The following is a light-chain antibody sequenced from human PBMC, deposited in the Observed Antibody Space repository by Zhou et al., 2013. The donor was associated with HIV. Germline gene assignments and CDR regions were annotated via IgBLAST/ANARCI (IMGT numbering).Light chain of an antibody. V-gene: IGKV1-39*01. CDR1: QSVSLY. CDR2: RTS. J-gene: IGKJ4*01. CDR3: QQTYNTPPT. Sequence: DIQLTQSPSSLSASVGDRVTITCRTSQSVSLYLSWYQQKPGKAPRLLIYRTSSLQSGVPSRFSGSGSGTYFTLTVSSLEPEDFATYYCQQTYNTPPTFGGGTKVEIK.